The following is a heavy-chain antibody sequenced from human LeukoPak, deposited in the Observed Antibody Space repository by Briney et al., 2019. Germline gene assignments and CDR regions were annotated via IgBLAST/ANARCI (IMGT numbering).Heavy chain of an antibody. Sequence: GGSLRVSCAASGFTFSKYWMSWVRQAPGKGLEWVANIGQDGSEKYYVDSVRGRFTISRDNAKNSLYLQMNSLRAEDTAVYYCASVVGTKYDPWGQGTLVTVSS. CDR2: IGQDGSEK. J-gene: IGHJ5*02. D-gene: IGHD1-26*01. V-gene: IGHV3-7*01. CDR1: GFTFSKYW. CDR3: ASVVGTKYDP.